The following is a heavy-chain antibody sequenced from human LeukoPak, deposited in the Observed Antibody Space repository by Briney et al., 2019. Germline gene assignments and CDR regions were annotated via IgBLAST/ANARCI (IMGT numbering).Heavy chain of an antibody. CDR2: INDRGST. J-gene: IGHJ4*02. Sequence: SETLSLTCTVSGGSISSYYWSWIRQPPGKGLEWIGNINDRGSTKYNPSLKSRVTISVDTSKNQFSLRLSSVTAADTAVYYCARGRTFDNWGQGTLVTVSS. CDR3: ARGRTFDN. CDR1: GGSISSYY. V-gene: IGHV4-59*01.